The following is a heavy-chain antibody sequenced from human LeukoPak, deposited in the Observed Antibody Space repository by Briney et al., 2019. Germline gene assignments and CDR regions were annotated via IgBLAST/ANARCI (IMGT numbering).Heavy chain of an antibody. CDR3: ACLPVAHNNYFDY. Sequence: SEPLSLSCTVSGDSITTYHWTWIRQSPGKGLEWLGDIYHSGDTNYNPSFNSRVTMSVDTSMNQVSLRLTSVTAADTAVYYCACLPVAHNNYFDYWGQGTLVTVSS. CDR2: IYHSGDT. D-gene: IGHD6-19*01. J-gene: IGHJ4*02. CDR1: GDSITTYH. V-gene: IGHV4-59*08.